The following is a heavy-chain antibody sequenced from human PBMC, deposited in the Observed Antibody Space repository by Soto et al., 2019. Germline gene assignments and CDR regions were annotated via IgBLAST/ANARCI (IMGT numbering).Heavy chain of an antibody. CDR1: GGSISSYY. V-gene: IGHV4-59*01. CDR2: IYYSGST. Sequence: PSETLSLTCTVSGGSISSYYWSWIRQPPGKGLEWIGYIYYSGSTNYNPSLKSRVTISVDTSKNQFSLKLSSVTAADTAVYYCARGGSRWWFDPWGQGTLVTVSS. D-gene: IGHD6-13*01. CDR3: ARGGSRWWFDP. J-gene: IGHJ5*02.